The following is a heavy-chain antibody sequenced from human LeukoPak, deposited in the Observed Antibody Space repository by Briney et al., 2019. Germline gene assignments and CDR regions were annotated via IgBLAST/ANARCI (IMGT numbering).Heavy chain of an antibody. J-gene: IGHJ6*02. V-gene: IGHV1-69*04. CDR1: GGTFSSYA. CDR2: IIPILGIA. D-gene: IGHD3-10*01. Sequence: SVKVSCKASGGTFSSYAISWVRQAPGQGLEWMGRIIPILGIANYAQKFQGRVTITADKSTSTAYMELSSLRSEDTAVYYCASGDLTMVRGGPYYYGMDVWGQGTTVTVSS. CDR3: ASGDLTMVRGGPYYYGMDV.